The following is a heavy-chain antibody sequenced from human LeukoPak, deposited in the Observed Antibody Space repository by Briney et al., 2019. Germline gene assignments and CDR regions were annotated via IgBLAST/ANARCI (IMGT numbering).Heavy chain of an antibody. CDR1: GYTFTKYY. CDR3: ARGYCSGGSCFDY. J-gene: IGHJ4*02. Sequence: ASVNVSCKASGYTFTKYYIHWVRQAPGQGLKWMGVINPSGGSTSYAQKFRGRVTMTRDTSTSTVYMELSSLRSEDTAVYYCARGYCSGGSCFDYWGQGTLVTVSS. V-gene: IGHV1-46*01. CDR2: INPSGGST. D-gene: IGHD2-15*01.